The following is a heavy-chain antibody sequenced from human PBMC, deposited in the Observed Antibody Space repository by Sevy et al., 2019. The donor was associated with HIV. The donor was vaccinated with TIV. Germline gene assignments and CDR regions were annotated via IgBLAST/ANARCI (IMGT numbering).Heavy chain of an antibody. Sequence: GGSLRLSCAASGFTFSSYAMSWVRQAPGKGLEWVSGISSSGAGTYYADSVKGRFTISRDNSKNTLYLQMNSLRAEDTAVYYCANNNSGYYYDYWGQGTLVTVSS. D-gene: IGHD3-22*01. J-gene: IGHJ4*02. V-gene: IGHV3-23*01. CDR2: ISSSGAGT. CDR1: GFTFSSYA. CDR3: ANNNSGYYYDY.